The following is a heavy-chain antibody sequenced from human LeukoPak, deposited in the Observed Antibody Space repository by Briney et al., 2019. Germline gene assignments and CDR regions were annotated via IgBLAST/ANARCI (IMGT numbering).Heavy chain of an antibody. CDR1: GFTFSSYA. CDR2: ISYDGSNK. CDR3: ARGYSGYGDY. J-gene: IGHJ4*02. D-gene: IGHD5-12*01. V-gene: IGHV3-30*14. Sequence: TGVSLRLSCAASGFTFSSYAMHWVRQAPGKGLEWVAVISYDGSNKYYADSVKGRFTISRDNSKNTLYLQMNSLRAEDTAVYYCARGYSGYGDYWGQGTLVTVSS.